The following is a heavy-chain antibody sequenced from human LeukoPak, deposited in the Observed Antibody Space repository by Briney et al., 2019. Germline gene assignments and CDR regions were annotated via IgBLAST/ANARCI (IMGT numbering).Heavy chain of an antibody. CDR1: GGTFSSYA. CDR2: IIPIFGTA. D-gene: IGHD2-8*01. Sequence: ASVKVSCKASGGTFSSYAISWVRQAPGQGLEWMGGIIPIFGTANYAQKFQGRVTITADESTSTAYMELRSLRSDDTAVYYCARVVLMIYPIYYFDYWGQGTLVTVSS. V-gene: IGHV1-69*13. J-gene: IGHJ4*02. CDR3: ARVVLMIYPIYYFDY.